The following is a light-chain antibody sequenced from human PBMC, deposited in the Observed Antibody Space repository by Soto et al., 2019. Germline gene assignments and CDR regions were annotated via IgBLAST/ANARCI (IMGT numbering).Light chain of an antibody. V-gene: IGKV3-20*01. Sequence: EIVLTQSPGTLSLSPGERATLSCRASQSVSSSYLAWYQQNPGQAPRLLIYGASSRATGIPDRFCGSGSVTDFTLTISRLEPEDFAVYYCQQYGSSPLTFGGGTKVQIK. J-gene: IGKJ4*01. CDR3: QQYGSSPLT. CDR2: GAS. CDR1: QSVSSSY.